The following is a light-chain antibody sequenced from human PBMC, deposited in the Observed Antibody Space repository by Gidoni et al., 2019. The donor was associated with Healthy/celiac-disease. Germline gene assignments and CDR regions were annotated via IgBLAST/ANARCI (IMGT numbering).Light chain of an antibody. V-gene: IGKV4-1*01. CDR1: QSVFYATNSKNF. J-gene: IGKJ4*01. CDR2: WAS. Sequence: DIAVTQSPYSLSVSLGERATIYCKSSQSVFYATNSKNFLAWYQHKPRHPPRLLLYWASTRASGFPDRFIGSGSETNFTLTISSLQDEDVAHYYCQQYYRTPTFGGGTRVEI. CDR3: QQYYRTPT.